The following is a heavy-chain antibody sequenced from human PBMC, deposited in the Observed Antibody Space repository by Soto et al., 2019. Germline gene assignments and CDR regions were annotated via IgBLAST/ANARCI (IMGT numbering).Heavy chain of an antibody. D-gene: IGHD2-2*01. J-gene: IGHJ3*02. V-gene: IGHV1-69*06. CDR3: ARDFNYAAFDI. CDR1: GGTFSSYA. Sequence: ASVKVSCKASGGTFSSYAISWVRQAPGQGLEWMGGIIPILVTATYAQKFQGRVTITADKSTSTAYMELSSLRSEDTAVYYCARDFNYAAFDIWGQGTMVTVSS. CDR2: IIPILVTA.